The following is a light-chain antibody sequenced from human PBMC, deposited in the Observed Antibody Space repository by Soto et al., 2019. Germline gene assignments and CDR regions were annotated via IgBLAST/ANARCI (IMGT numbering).Light chain of an antibody. CDR2: KAS. Sequence: DILMTQSPSTLSASVGDRVTITCRASQSVSSWVAWYQQRPGQAPKLLIYKASSLESGVPSRFSGSASGTEFTLTINSLQPDDSATYYCQQYNRYPYTFGEGTNLEIK. CDR1: QSVSSW. V-gene: IGKV1-5*03. J-gene: IGKJ2*01. CDR3: QQYNRYPYT.